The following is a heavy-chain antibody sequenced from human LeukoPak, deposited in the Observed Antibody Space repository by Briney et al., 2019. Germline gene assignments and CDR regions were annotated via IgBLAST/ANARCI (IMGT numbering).Heavy chain of an antibody. V-gene: IGHV3-21*01. CDR1: GFTFSSYS. J-gene: IGHJ4*02. D-gene: IGHD3-10*01. CDR3: NPYYGSGSRFDY. CDR2: ISSSSSYI. Sequence: RGSLRLSCAASGFTFSSYSMNWVRQAPGKGLEWVSSISSSSSYIYYADSVKGRFTISRDNAKNSLYLQMNSLRAEDTAVYYCNPYYGSGSRFDYWGQGTLVTVSS.